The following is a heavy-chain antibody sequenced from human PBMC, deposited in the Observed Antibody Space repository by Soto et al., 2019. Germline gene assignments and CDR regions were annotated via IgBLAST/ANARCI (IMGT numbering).Heavy chain of an antibody. J-gene: IGHJ4*02. Sequence: ASVKVSCKSSGGTLSRYASIWVRQAPGQGLEWMGGIIPIFGTANYAQKFQGRVTITADESTRTAYMELSSLRSEDTAVYYCAREADYDSSGYYYFYWGQGTLVTVSS. V-gene: IGHV1-69*13. CDR2: IIPIFGTA. CDR3: AREADYDSSGYYYFY. D-gene: IGHD3-22*01. CDR1: GGTLSRYA.